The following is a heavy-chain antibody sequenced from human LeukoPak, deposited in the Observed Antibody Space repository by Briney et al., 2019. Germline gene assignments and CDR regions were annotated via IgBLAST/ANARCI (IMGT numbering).Heavy chain of an antibody. D-gene: IGHD2-15*01. CDR2: ISAYNGNT. J-gene: IGHJ5*02. CDR1: GYTFTSYG. CDR3: ARGRLVVVAASGQWFDP. Sequence: ASVKVSCKASGYTFTSYGIGWVRQAPGQGLEWMGWISAYNGNTNYAQKLQGRVTMTTDTSTSTAYMELRSLRSDDTAVYYCARGRLVVVAASGQWFDPWGQGTLVTVSS. V-gene: IGHV1-18*01.